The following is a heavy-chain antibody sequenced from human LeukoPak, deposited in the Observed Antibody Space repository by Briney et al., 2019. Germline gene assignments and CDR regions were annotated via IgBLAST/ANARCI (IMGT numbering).Heavy chain of an antibody. CDR3: ARHLNNCGDDCYIFDY. D-gene: IGHD2-21*01. Sequence: PSETLSLTCGVSGGSFSGYYWSWIRQPPGKGLEWIGEINHSGSTNYSPSLKSRVTISVGTSKNQFSLRVSSVTAADTAVYYCARHLNNCGDDCYIFDYWGQGTLVTVSS. CDR2: INHSGST. CDR1: GGSFSGYY. J-gene: IGHJ4*02. V-gene: IGHV4-34*01.